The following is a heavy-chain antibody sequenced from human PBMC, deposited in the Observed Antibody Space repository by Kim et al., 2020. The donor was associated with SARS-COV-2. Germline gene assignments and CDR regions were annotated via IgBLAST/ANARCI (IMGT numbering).Heavy chain of an antibody. CDR2: IYYSGST. D-gene: IGHD3-10*01. CDR3: ARGPPRYYYGSGVDAFDI. J-gene: IGHJ3*02. Sequence: SETLSLTCTVSGGSISSYYWSWIRQPPGKGLEWIGYIYYSGSTNYNPSLKSRVTISVDTSKNQFSLKLSSVTAADTAVYYCARGPPRYYYGSGVDAFDIWGQGTMVTVSS. V-gene: IGHV4-59*13. CDR1: GGSISSYY.